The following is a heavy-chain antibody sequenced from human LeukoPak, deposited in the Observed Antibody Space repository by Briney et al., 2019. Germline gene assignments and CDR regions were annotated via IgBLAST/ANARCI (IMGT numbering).Heavy chain of an antibody. Sequence: SVKVSCKASGGTFSSYAISWVRQAPGQGLEWMGGIIPIFGTANYAQKFQGRVTITADESTSTAYMELGSLRSEDTAVYYCARDSSSWYSDNWFDPWGQGTLVTVSS. CDR1: GGTFSSYA. D-gene: IGHD6-13*01. J-gene: IGHJ5*02. CDR3: ARDSSSWYSDNWFDP. CDR2: IIPIFGTA. V-gene: IGHV1-69*13.